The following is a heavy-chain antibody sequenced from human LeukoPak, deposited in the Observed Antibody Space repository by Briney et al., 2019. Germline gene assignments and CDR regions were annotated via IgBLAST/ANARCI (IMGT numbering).Heavy chain of an antibody. CDR3: AREDASITMVRGVMDY. J-gene: IGHJ4*02. D-gene: IGHD3-10*01. Sequence: ASVKVSCKASGYTFTSYGISWVRQAPGQGLEWMGWISAYNGNTNYSQKFQDRVTITRDTSAGTAYMELSSLRSEDTAVYYCAREDASITMVRGVMDYWGQGTLVTVSS. CDR2: ISAYNGNT. CDR1: GYTFTSYG. V-gene: IGHV1-18*01.